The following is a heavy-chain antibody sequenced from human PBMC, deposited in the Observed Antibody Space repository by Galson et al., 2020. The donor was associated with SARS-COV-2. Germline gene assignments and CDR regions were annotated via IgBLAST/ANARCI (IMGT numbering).Heavy chain of an antibody. V-gene: IGHV4-30-4*07. Sequence: SETLSLTCSVSGGSISSGGYSWSWIRQPPGKGLEWIGYIYYIGSTSYSPSLKSRVSISLDRSKNQFSLKLTSVTAADTAVYYCARDHNTDYFDYWGQGTLVAVSS. CDR3: ARDHNTDYFDY. J-gene: IGHJ4*02. D-gene: IGHD4-17*01. CDR1: GGSISSGGYS. CDR2: IYYIGST.